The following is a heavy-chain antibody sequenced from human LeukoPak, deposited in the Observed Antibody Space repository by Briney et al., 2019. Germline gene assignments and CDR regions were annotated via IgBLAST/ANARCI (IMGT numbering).Heavy chain of an antibody. D-gene: IGHD1-26*01. V-gene: IGHV1-69*04. CDR1: GGTFISYT. CDR2: IIPILGIA. CDR3: AREKGGADDAFDI. J-gene: IGHJ3*02. Sequence: SSVKVSCKASGGTFISYTISWVRQAPGQGREWRGRIIPILGIANYAQKFQGRGTITADKSTSTAYMELSSLRSEDTAVYYCAREKGGADDAFDIWGQGTMVIVSS.